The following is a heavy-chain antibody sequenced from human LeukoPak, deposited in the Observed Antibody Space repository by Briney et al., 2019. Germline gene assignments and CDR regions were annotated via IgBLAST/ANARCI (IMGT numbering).Heavy chain of an antibody. CDR2: INHSGRT. Sequence: SETLSLTCGVYGESFSGDFWTWLRQAPGKGLEWIGEINHSGRTNYSPSLTSRVTISVDTSMNQSSLQLRSVTAADTAVYYCARGQYDSGGYHYGIRAFYFDYWGQGILVTVSS. V-gene: IGHV4-34*01. D-gene: IGHD3-22*01. CDR1: GESFSGDF. CDR3: ARGQYDSGGYHYGIRAFYFDY. J-gene: IGHJ4*02.